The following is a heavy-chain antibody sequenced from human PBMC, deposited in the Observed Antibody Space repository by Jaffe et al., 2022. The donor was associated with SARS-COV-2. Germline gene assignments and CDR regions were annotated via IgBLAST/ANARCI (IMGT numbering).Heavy chain of an antibody. CDR3: ARGPSLHLPNSGYDFDY. CDR1: GGSISSGNFF. J-gene: IGHJ4*02. D-gene: IGHD5-12*01. V-gene: IGHV4-31*03. CDR2: IFYTGNT. Sequence: QVQLHESGPGLVRPSQTLSLTCSVSGGSISSGNFFWSWIRQLPGKGLEWIGYIFYTGNTYFNPSLKSRATMSVDTSKNQFSLRLKSVTAADTAVYYCARGPSLHLPNSGYDFDYWGQGTLVAVSS.